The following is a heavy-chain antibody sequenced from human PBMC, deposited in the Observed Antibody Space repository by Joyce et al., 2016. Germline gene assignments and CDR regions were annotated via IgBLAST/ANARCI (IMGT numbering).Heavy chain of an antibody. CDR3: ARDLGYFDY. J-gene: IGHJ4*02. Sequence: EVHLVESGGGLVKPGGSLRLSCAASGFTFSNYNMNWVRQAPGKGLAWVSSINSGTTYKDYADSVQGRFTISRDNAKNSLYLQMNSLRAEDTAVYYCARDLGYFDYWDQGTLVTVSS. V-gene: IGHV3-21*01. CDR2: INSGTTYK. CDR1: GFTFSNYN.